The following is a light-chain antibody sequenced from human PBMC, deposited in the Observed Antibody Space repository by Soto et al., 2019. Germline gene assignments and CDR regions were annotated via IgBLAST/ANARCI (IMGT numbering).Light chain of an antibody. CDR2: TAS. CDR3: QQYYSYPLT. J-gene: IGKJ4*01. V-gene: IGKV1-8*01. Sequence: AIRMSRSPSSLSASTGDRVTITCRASQGISSYLAWYQQRPGKAPKLLIYTASTLQSGVPSRFSGSGSETDFTLTISSLQSEDFATYYCQQYYSYPLTFGGGTEVEIK. CDR1: QGISSY.